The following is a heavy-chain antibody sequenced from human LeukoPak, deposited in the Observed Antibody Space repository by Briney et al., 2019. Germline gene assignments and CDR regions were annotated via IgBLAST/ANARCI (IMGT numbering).Heavy chain of an antibody. V-gene: IGHV3-66*01. CDR3: ARGRVMITFGGVIAARYFDY. CDR2: VYTGSRT. CDR1: AFTVSNNH. J-gene: IGHJ4*02. Sequence: GGSLRLSCAASAFTVSNNHMTWVRQAPGKGLEWVSIVYTGSRTCYADSVKGRFTISTDNSKNTLYLQINSLRAEDTAVYYCARGRVMITFGGVIAARYFDYWGQGTLVTVSS. D-gene: IGHD3-16*02.